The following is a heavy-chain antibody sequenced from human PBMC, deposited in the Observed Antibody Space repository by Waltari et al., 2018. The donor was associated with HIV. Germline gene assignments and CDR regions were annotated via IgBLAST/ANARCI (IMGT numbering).Heavy chain of an antibody. CDR3: ARHAGLYYYDSSGSDY. CDR1: GCTFSSYA. V-gene: IGHV1-69*01. CDR2: IIPIFGTA. D-gene: IGHD3-22*01. J-gene: IGHJ4*02. Sequence: QVQLVQSGAEVKKPGSSVKVSCKASGCTFSSYAISLVSQPHGQGLEWMGGIIPIFGTANDAQKFQGRVTITADESTSTAYMELSSLRSEDTAVYYCARHAGLYYYDSSGSDYWGQGTLVTVSS.